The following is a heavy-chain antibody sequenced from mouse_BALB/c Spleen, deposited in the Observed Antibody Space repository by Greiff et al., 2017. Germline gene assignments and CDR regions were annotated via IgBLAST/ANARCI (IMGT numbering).Heavy chain of an antibody. V-gene: IGHV1-9*01. CDR1: GYTFSSYW. CDR3: ANGNFDY. D-gene: IGHD2-1*01. J-gene: IGHJ2*01. CDR2: ILPGSGST. Sequence: VQLQQSGAELMKPGASVEISCKATGYTFSSYWIEWVKQRPGHGLEWIGEILPGSGSTNYNEKFKGKATFTADTSSNTAYMQLSSLTSEDSAVYYCANGNFDYWGQGTTLTVSS.